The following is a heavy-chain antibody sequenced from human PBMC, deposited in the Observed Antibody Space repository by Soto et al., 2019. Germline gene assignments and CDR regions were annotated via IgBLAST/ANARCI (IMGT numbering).Heavy chain of an antibody. CDR2: IWYDGSNK. D-gene: IGHD5-18*01. CDR3: ARDRSHRGYNYAKDYFDY. Sequence: QVQLVESGGGVVQPGRSLRLSCAASAFTFRAYGMHWVRQAPGKGLEWVAVIWYDGSNKYYADSVKGRFTISRDNSKNTLYLQMDSLRAEDTAVYYCARDRSHRGYNYAKDYFDYWGQGTLVTVSS. V-gene: IGHV3-33*01. J-gene: IGHJ4*02. CDR1: AFTFRAYG.